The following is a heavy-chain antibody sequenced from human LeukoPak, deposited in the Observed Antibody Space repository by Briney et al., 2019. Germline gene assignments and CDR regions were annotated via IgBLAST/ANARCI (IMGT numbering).Heavy chain of an antibody. CDR3: ARGGGYSGYGGFDY. J-gene: IGHJ4*02. V-gene: IGHV4-30-2*01. D-gene: IGHD5-12*01. Sequence: SETLSLTCTVSGASISSGGYSWSWVRQPPGKGLELIGYIYHGGSTNYNPSLKSRATISVVNSKNQFSLELSSVTAADTAVYYCARGGGYSGYGGFDYWGQGTLVTVSS. CDR2: IYHGGST. CDR1: GASISSGGYS.